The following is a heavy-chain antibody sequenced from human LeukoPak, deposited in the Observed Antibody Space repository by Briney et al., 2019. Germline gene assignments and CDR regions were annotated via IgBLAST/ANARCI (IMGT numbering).Heavy chain of an antibody. Sequence: GGSLRLSCAASGFTFSVYSMNWVRQAPGKGLEWVSSISSRSGYIYYADSVKGRFTISRDNAKNSLYLQVNSLRAEDTAVYYCAGALGIAVAGGDYWGHGSLGIVSS. CDR1: GFTFSVYS. D-gene: IGHD6-19*01. CDR3: AGALGIAVAGGDY. V-gene: IGHV3-21*01. CDR2: ISSRSGYI. J-gene: IGHJ4*03.